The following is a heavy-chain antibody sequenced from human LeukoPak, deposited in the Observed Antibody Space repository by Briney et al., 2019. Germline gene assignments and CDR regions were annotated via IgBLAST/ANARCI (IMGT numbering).Heavy chain of an antibody. CDR2: INQSGTI. Sequence: SETLSLSCAVYGGSFSAYYWSWIRQLPGKGLEWIGEINQSGTINYNPTLESRVTMSVDTSKNQLSLKLRSVTAADTAVYYCTANPYRDGPLNYWGQGTLVTVSS. V-gene: IGHV4-34*01. D-gene: IGHD5-24*01. CDR1: GGSFSAYY. J-gene: IGHJ4*02. CDR3: TANPYRDGPLNY.